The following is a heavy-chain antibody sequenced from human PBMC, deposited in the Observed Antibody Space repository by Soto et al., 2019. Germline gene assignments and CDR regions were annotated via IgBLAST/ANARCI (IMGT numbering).Heavy chain of an antibody. V-gene: IGHV3-64*01. D-gene: IGHD3-10*01. Sequence: GGSLRLSCAASGFTFISYAMHWVRQAPGKGLEYVSAISSNGGSTYYANSVKGRFTISRDNSKNTLYLQMGSLRAEDMAVYYCARAAYEYYGSGSVSNFDYWGQGTLVTVSS. J-gene: IGHJ4*02. CDR1: GFTFISYA. CDR2: ISSNGGST. CDR3: ARAAYEYYGSGSVSNFDY.